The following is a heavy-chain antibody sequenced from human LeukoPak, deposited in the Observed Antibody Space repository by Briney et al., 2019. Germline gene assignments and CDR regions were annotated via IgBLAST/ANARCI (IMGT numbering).Heavy chain of an antibody. CDR1: GYTFTSYD. J-gene: IGHJ4*02. CDR2: MNPNSGNT. V-gene: IGHV1-8*01. CDR3: ARVVKIAVAGTFSFGY. Sequence: ASVKVSCKASGYTFTSYDINWVRQATGQGLEWMGWMNPNSGNTGYAQKFQGRVTMTRNTSISTAYMELSSLRSEDTAVYYCARVVKIAVAGTFSFGYWGQGTLVTVSS. D-gene: IGHD6-19*01.